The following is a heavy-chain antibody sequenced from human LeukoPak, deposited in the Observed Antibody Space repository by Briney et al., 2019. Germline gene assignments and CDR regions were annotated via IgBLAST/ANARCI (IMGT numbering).Heavy chain of an antibody. CDR3: ASTGYSSGWYDY. J-gene: IGHJ4*02. V-gene: IGHV3-21*01. Sequence: GGSLGLSCAASGFTFSSYSMNWVRQAPGKGLEWVSSISSSSSYIYYADSVKGRFTISRDNAKNSLYLQMNSLRAEDTAVYYYASTGYSSGWYDYWGQGTLVTVSS. D-gene: IGHD6-19*01. CDR2: ISSSSSYI. CDR1: GFTFSSYS.